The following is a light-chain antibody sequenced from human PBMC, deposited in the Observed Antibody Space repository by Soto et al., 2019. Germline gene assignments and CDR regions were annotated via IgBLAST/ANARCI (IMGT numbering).Light chain of an antibody. CDR3: QQSFTTPS. V-gene: IGKV1-39*01. J-gene: IGKJ5*01. CDR1: QGISSY. Sequence: IQLTQSPSSLSAYVGDRVTITCRASQGISSYLAWYQQKPGKAPKLLIYAASTLQSGVPSRFSGRGFGTDFTLTISSLQPEDFATYYCQQSFTTPSFGQGTRLEIK. CDR2: AAS.